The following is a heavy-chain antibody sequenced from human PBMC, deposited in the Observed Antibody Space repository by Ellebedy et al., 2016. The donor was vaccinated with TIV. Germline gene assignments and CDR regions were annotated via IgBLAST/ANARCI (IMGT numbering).Heavy chain of an antibody. CDR2: IYHSGTT. Sequence: GSLRLSXAVSGGSVSSDNWWSWVRQPPGKGLEWIGQIYHSGTTNYNPSLKSRVTISVDESNNQISLNMSSVTAADTAVYYCARLYGSGTGGAFDIWGQGTMVTVSS. CDR3: ARLYGSGTGGAFDI. CDR1: GGSVSSDNW. V-gene: IGHV4-4*02. D-gene: IGHD3-10*01. J-gene: IGHJ3*02.